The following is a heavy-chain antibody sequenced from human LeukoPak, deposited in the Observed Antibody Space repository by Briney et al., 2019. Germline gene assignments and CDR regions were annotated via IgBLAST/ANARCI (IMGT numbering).Heavy chain of an antibody. V-gene: IGHV3-23*01. CDR3: AKEEYCGGDCYAHLLYYYYYHGMDV. CDR1: GFTLSSYA. D-gene: IGHD2-21*02. CDR2: ICGRGGST. Sequence: GGSLRLSCAAPGFTLSSYAMSWVRQAPGKGVEWVSAICGRGGSTYYADSVKGRFTISRDNSKNTLYLQMNSLRAEDTAVYYCAKEEYCGGDCYAHLLYYYYYHGMDVWGQGTTVTVSS. J-gene: IGHJ6*02.